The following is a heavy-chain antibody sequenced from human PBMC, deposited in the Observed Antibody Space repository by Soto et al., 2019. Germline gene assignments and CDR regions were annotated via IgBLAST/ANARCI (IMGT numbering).Heavy chain of an antibody. Sequence: SETLSLTCTVSGGSISSGGYYWSWIRQHPGKGLEWIGYIYYSGSTYYNPSLKSRVTISVDTSKNQFSLKLSSVTAADTAVYYCARDQAQGNDFWSGYYYYGMDVWGQGTTVTVSS. V-gene: IGHV4-31*03. CDR3: ARDQAQGNDFWSGYYYYGMDV. D-gene: IGHD3-3*01. CDR1: GGSISSGGYY. CDR2: IYYSGST. J-gene: IGHJ6*02.